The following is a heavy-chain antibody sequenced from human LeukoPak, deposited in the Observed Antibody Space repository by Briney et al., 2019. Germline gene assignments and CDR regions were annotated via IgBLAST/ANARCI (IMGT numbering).Heavy chain of an antibody. D-gene: IGHD3-10*01. Sequence: ASVKVSCKASGYTFAMYGVSWVRQAPGQGLEWVGWISTSTGDTYYAQKFQGRVTMMTDTTTSTAYMELRSLRSDDTAVYYCARDIRITMVRGVITPFGYWGQGTLVTVSS. J-gene: IGHJ4*02. V-gene: IGHV1-18*04. CDR2: ISTSTGDT. CDR3: ARDIRITMVRGVITPFGY. CDR1: GYTFAMYG.